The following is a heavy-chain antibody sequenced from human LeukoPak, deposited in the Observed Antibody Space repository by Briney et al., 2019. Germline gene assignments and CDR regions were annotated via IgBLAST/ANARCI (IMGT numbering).Heavy chain of an antibody. D-gene: IGHD6-13*01. CDR1: GYSISSGYY. CDR3: ARVSWGSSSWYWFDP. J-gene: IGHJ5*02. Sequence: SETLSLTCTVSGYSISSGYYWGWIRQPPGKGLEWIGSIYHSGTTYYNPSLKSRVTVSVDTSKNQFSLKLSSVTAADTAVYYCARVSWGSSSWYWFDPWGQGTLVTVSS. CDR2: IYHSGTT. V-gene: IGHV4-38-2*02.